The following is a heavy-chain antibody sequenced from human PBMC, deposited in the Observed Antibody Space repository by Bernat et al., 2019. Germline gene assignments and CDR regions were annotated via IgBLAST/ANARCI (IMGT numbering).Heavy chain of an antibody. CDR1: GGSISSYY. D-gene: IGHD6-13*01. V-gene: IGHV4-59*01. CDR2: IYYSGST. Sequence: QVQLQESGPGLVKPSETLSLTCTVSGGSISSYYWSWIRQPPGKGLEWIGYIYYSGSTNYNPSLKSRVTISVDTSKNQFSLKLSSVTAADTAVYYCARHVHASSWYFGWFDPWGQGTLVTVSS. CDR3: ARHVHASSWYFGWFDP. J-gene: IGHJ5*02.